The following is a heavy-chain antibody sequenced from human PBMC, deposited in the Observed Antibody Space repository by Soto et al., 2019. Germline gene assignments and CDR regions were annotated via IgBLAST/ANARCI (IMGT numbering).Heavy chain of an antibody. J-gene: IGHJ6*02. D-gene: IGHD3-3*01. CDR2: IYYSGST. Sequence: PSETLSLTCTVSGGSISSSSYYWGWIRQPPGKGLEWIGSIYYSGSTYYNPSLKSRVTISVDTSKNQFSLKLSSVTAADTVVYYCARLLVTIFGVFYRPVLFPYYYGMDVWGQGTTVTVSS. V-gene: IGHV4-39*01. CDR3: ARLLVTIFGVFYRPVLFPYYYGMDV. CDR1: GGSISSSSYY.